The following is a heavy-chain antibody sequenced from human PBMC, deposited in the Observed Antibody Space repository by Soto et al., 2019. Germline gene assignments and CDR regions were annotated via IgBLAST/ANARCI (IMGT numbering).Heavy chain of an antibody. J-gene: IGHJ4*02. D-gene: IGHD7-27*01. Sequence: SETLSLTCAVSGDSISSSSLYWGWIRQPPGKGLEWIGYIYYSGSTNYNPSLKSRVTISVDTSKNQFSLKLSSVTAADTAVYYCARRWGRTFDYWGQGTLVTVSS. V-gene: IGHV4-61*05. CDR3: ARRWGRTFDY. CDR2: IYYSGST. CDR1: GDSISSSSLY.